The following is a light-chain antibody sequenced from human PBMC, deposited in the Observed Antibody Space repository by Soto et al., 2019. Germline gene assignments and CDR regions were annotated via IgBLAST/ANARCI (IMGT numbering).Light chain of an antibody. CDR1: QSVSSW. CDR2: DAS. Sequence: DIQMTQSPSTLSVSVGDRVTITCRASQSVSSWLAWYQQKPGQAPKLLIYDASSLESGVPSRFSGSGSGTEFTLTISSLQPDDFATYYCQQYNSYSPTFGQGTKVDIK. V-gene: IGKV1-5*01. J-gene: IGKJ1*01. CDR3: QQYNSYSPT.